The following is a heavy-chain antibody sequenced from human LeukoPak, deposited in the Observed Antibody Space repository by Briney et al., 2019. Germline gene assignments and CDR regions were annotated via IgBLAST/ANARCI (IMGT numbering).Heavy chain of an antibody. D-gene: IGHD2-21*02. Sequence: GGSLRLSCAASGFTLSGYEMNWVRQAPGKGLEWLSYITSGGSTTYYADSVKGRFTISRDNAKNSLYLQMNSLRVEDTALYYCAREEPNYGGDCHEHWGQGTLVTVSS. CDR1: GFTLSGYE. CDR2: ITSGGSTT. V-gene: IGHV3-48*03. CDR3: AREEPNYGGDCHEH. J-gene: IGHJ4*02.